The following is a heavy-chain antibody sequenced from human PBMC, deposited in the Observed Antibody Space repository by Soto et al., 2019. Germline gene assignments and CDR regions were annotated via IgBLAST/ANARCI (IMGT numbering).Heavy chain of an antibody. CDR2: INHSGST. Sequence: KPSETLSLTCAVYGGSFSGYYWSWIRQPPGKGLEWIGEINHSGSTNYNPSLKSRVTISVDTSKNQFSLKLSSVTAADTAVYYCARGGPSRGTTVTRYYYYGMDVWGQGTTVTVSS. J-gene: IGHJ6*02. CDR3: ARGGPSRGTTVTRYYYYGMDV. D-gene: IGHD4-17*01. CDR1: GGSFSGYY. V-gene: IGHV4-34*01.